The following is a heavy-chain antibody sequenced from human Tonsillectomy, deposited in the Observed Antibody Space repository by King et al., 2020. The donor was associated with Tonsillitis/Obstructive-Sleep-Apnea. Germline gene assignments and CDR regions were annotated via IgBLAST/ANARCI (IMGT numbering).Heavy chain of an antibody. V-gene: IGHV4-31*03. CDR1: GGSISSGGYY. CDR2: IYYSGST. J-gene: IGHJ3*02. CDR3: ARGRYVSSGYYYVSVSDPDAFVI. Sequence: VQLQESGPGLVKPSQTLSLTCTVSGGSISSGGYYWSWIRQHPGKGLEWIGYIYYSGSTYYNPSLKSRVTISVDTSKNQFSPKLSSVTAADTAVYYCARGRYVSSGYYYVSVSDPDAFVIWGQGTMVPVSS. D-gene: IGHD3-22*01.